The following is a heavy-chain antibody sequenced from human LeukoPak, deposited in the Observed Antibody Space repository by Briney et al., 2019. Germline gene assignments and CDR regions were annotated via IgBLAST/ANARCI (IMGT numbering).Heavy chain of an antibody. V-gene: IGHV4-4*07. J-gene: IGHJ6*03. D-gene: IGHD7-27*01. CDR3: ARVPGPTYYYYYMDV. CDR2: IYTSGCT. CDR1: GGSISSYY. Sequence: SETLSLTCTVSGGSISSYYWSWIRQPAGKGLEWIGRIYTSGCTNYNPSLKSRVTMSVDTSKNQFSLKLSSVTAADTAVYYCARVPGPTYYYYYMDVWGKGTTVTVSS.